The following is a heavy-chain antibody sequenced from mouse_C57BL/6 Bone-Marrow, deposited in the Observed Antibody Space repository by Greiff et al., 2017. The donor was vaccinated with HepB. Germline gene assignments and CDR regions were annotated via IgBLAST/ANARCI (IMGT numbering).Heavy chain of an antibody. CDR1: GYTFTSYW. CDR3: ARDLVTTVVVNY. D-gene: IGHD1-1*01. Sequence: QVQLQQPGAELVRPGSSVKLSCKASGYTFTSYWMDWVKQRPGQGLEWIGNIYPSDSETHYNQKFKDKATLTVDKSSSTAYMQLSSLTSEDSAVYYCARDLVTTVVVNYWGQGTTLTVSS. CDR2: IYPSDSET. V-gene: IGHV1-61*01. J-gene: IGHJ2*01.